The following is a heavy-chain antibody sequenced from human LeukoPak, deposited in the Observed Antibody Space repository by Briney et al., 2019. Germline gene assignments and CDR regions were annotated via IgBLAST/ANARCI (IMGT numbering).Heavy chain of an antibody. J-gene: IGHJ4*02. CDR2: LSANGVKT. D-gene: IGHD1-7*01. Sequence: GGSLRLSCAASGFAFMTYAMSWVRQAPGKGLEWVSALSANGVKTYYADSVKGRFTISRDNSKNTLYVQMNSLRAEDTAVYYCAKDLNYAFDYWGQGILVTVSS. CDR1: GFAFMTYA. CDR3: AKDLNYAFDY. V-gene: IGHV3-23*01.